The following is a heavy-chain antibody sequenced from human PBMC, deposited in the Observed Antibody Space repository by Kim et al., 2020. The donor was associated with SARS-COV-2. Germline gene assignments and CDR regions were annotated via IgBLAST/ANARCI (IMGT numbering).Heavy chain of an antibody. CDR2: FHPKDGPT. J-gene: IGHJ5*01. Sequence: ASVKVSCKVSGHRLSEMVLHWVRQVPGKGPEWLGHFHPKDGPTLNVQRFQGRVTLTVDTATDTGFMDLNSLKFEDTAVYFCAPEGFDSWGQGTLVTVSA. CDR1: GHRLSEMV. CDR3: APEGFDS. V-gene: IGHV1-24*01.